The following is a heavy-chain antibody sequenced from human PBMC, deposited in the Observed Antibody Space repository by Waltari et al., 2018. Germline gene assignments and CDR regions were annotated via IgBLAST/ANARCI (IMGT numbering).Heavy chain of an antibody. Sequence: QVQLQQWGAGLLKPSETLSLTCAVYGGSFSGYYWSWIRQPPGKGLELIGEINHSGSTNDKPSLKSRVTISVDTSKNQFSLKLSSVTAADTAVYYCARRAPYYYYGMDVWGQGTTVTVSS. CDR1: GGSFSGYY. V-gene: IGHV4-34*01. CDR3: ARRAPYYYYGMDV. CDR2: INHSGST. J-gene: IGHJ6*02.